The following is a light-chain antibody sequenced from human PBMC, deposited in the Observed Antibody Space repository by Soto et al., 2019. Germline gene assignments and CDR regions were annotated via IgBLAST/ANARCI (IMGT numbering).Light chain of an antibody. J-gene: IGLJ1*01. CDR2: DVS. CDR1: SSDIGGYNY. Sequence: QSALTQPASVSGSPGQSITVSCTGTSSDIGGYNYVSWYQQYPGEAPKVIIYDVSDRPSGVSNRFSGSKSGNTASLTISGLQTEDEADYYCSSYTSSSTHVVFGTGTKLTVL. V-gene: IGLV2-14*03. CDR3: SSYTSSSTHVV.